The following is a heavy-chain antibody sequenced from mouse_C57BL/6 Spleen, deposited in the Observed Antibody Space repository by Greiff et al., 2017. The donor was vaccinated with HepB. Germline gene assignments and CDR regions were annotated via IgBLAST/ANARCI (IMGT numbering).Heavy chain of an antibody. Sequence: LVESGAELVKPGASVKLSCKASGYTFTSYWMHWVKQRPGQGLEWIGMIHPNSGSTNYNEKFKSKATLTVDKSSSTAYMQLSSLTSEDSAVYYCARRGYYNYAMDYWGQGTAVTVSS. CDR3: ARRGYYNYAMDY. J-gene: IGHJ4*01. D-gene: IGHD2-12*01. CDR1: GYTFTSYW. V-gene: IGHV1-64*01. CDR2: IHPNSGST.